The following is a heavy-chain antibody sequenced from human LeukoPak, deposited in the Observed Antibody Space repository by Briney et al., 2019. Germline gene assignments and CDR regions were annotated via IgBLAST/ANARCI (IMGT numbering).Heavy chain of an antibody. J-gene: IGHJ4*02. V-gene: IGHV3-74*01. CDR3: GREYSDSRYFDY. CDR2: IHSDGITT. Sequence: GGSLRLSCAASGFTFSSFSINWVRQAPGRGLVWVSRIHSDGITTNYADSVKGRFTISRDNAQNTLYLQMNSLRAEDTAVYYCGREYSDSRYFDYWGQGTLVTVSS. CDR1: GFTFSSFS. D-gene: IGHD6-13*01.